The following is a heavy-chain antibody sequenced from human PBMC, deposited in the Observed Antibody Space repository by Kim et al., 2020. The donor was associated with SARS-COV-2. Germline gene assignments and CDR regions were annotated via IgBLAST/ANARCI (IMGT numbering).Heavy chain of an antibody. D-gene: IGHD1-26*01. V-gene: IGHV1-3*01. Sequence: ASVKVSCKASGYTFTSYAMHWVRQAPGQRLEWMGWINAGNGNTKYSQKFQDRVTITRDTSASIAYMELSSLRSEDTAVYYCARGRGGSYLLGYWGQGTLV. CDR1: GYTFTSYA. CDR3: ARGRGGSYLLGY. CDR2: INAGNGNT. J-gene: IGHJ4*02.